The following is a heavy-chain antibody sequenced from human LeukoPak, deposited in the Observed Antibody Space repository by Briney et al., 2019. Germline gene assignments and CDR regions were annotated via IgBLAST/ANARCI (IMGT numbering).Heavy chain of an antibody. CDR3: ARSPSGSYYNFDY. J-gene: IGHJ4*02. D-gene: IGHD1-26*01. CDR1: GGTFSGYT. CDR2: IIPILGIA. V-gene: IGHV1-69*02. Sequence: SVKVSCKASGGTFSGYTISWVRQAPGQGLEWMGRIIPILGIANYAQKFQGRVTITADKSTSTAYMELSSLRSEDTAVYYCARSPSGSYYNFDYWGQGTLVTVSS.